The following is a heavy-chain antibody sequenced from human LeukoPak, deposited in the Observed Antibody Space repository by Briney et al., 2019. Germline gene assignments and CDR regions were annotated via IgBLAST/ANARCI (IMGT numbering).Heavy chain of an antibody. V-gene: IGHV7-4-1*02. J-gene: IGHJ4*02. CDR1: GYTFASYA. D-gene: IGHD3-22*01. Sequence: ASVKVSCKASGYTFASYAMNWVRRAPGQGLEWMGWINTNTGNPTYAQGFTGRFVFSLDTTVSTAYLQISSLKAEDTAVYYCARDLTMTVVAIGYWGQGTLVTVSS. CDR3: ARDLTMTVVAIGY. CDR2: INTNTGNP.